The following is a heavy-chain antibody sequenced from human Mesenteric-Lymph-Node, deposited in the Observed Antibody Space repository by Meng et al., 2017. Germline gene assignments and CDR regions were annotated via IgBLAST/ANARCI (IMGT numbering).Heavy chain of an antibody. CDR2: IYRGDSDV. V-gene: IGHV5-51*01. Sequence: GESLKISCKGSGYSFTSYWISWVRQMPGKGLEWMGIIYRGDSDVSYSPSFQGQVTISVDTSINTAYLQWSSLEASDSAMYYCGRNGYSHSPEYAGYWFDPWGQGTLVTVSS. D-gene: IGHD5-18*01. CDR3: GRNGYSHSPEYAGYWFDP. CDR1: GYSFTSYW. J-gene: IGHJ5*02.